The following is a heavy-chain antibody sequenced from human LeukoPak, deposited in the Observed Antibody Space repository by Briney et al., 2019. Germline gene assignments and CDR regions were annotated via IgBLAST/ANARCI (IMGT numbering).Heavy chain of an antibody. CDR2: IGTGGSPI. CDR1: GFTFSSYE. J-gene: IGHJ4*02. V-gene: IGHV3-48*03. Sequence: GGSLRLSCAASGFTFSSYEMNWVRQAPGKGREWVSYIGTGGSPISYADSVKGRFTVSRDNPKNSLYLQMNSLRAEDTAVYYCASFYDRSGRDYWGQGTLVTVSS. D-gene: IGHD3-22*01. CDR3: ASFYDRSGRDY.